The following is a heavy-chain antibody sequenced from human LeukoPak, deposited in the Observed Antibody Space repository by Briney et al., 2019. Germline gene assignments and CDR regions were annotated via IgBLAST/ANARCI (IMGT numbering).Heavy chain of an antibody. D-gene: IGHD6-13*01. V-gene: IGHV3-11*01. CDR3: ARDHIEGHSSSWYGFGGYYYYMDV. Sequence: NPGGSLRLSCAASGFTFSDYYMSWIRQAPGKGLEWVSYISSSGSTIYYADSVKGRFTISRDNAKNSLYLQMNSLRAEDTAVYYCARDHIEGHSSSWYGFGGYYYYMDVWGKGTTVTISS. CDR2: ISSSGSTI. J-gene: IGHJ6*03. CDR1: GFTFSDYY.